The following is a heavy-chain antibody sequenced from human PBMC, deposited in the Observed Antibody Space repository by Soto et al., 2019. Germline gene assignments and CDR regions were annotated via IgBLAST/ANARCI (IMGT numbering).Heavy chain of an antibody. CDR2: IHGTRSII. Sequence: EVQLVESGGGLVQPGGCVRLCCAVSGFTFSTHAMNWVRQATGKGLEWVAYIHGTRSIIYYPDSVKGRFTISRDNTKNSLFQQLDSLRDDDTTVYYCARDARNADYHYSGQATLVTVSS. CDR1: GFTFSTHA. V-gene: IGHV3-48*02. J-gene: IGHJ4*02. CDR3: ARDARNADYHY. D-gene: IGHD3-16*01.